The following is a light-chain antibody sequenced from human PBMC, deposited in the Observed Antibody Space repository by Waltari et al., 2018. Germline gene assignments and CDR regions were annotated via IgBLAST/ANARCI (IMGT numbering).Light chain of an antibody. CDR3: LQYYSTPLT. CDR1: QSVVYSSNNKNY. CDR2: WAS. J-gene: IGKJ4*01. V-gene: IGKV4-1*01. Sequence: DIVMTQSPDSLALSLGERATINCRSSQSVVYSSNNKNYLAWYQQKPGQPPKLLIYWASTRESGVPDRFSGSGSGTDFTLTISSLQAEDVAVYYCLQYYSTPLTFGGGTKVEI.